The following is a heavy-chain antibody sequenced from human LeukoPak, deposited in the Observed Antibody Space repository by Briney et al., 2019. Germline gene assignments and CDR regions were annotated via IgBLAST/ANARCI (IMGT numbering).Heavy chain of an antibody. Sequence: GGSLRLSCAASGFTFSSYSMNWVRQAPGKGLEWVSYISSSSSTIYYADSVKGRFTISRDNARNSLYLQMNSLRAEDTAVYYCARFPHHPLAGATYGYYYMDVWGKGTTVTVSS. J-gene: IGHJ6*03. CDR3: ARFPHHPLAGATYGYYYMDV. CDR1: GFTFSSYS. D-gene: IGHD1-26*01. V-gene: IGHV3-48*01. CDR2: ISSSSSTI.